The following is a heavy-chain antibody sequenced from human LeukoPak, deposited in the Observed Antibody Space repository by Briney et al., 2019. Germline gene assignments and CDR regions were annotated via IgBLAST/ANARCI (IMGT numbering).Heavy chain of an antibody. Sequence: SETLSLTCTVSGGSISSYYWSWIRQPPGKGLEWIGNIYYSGSTNYNASLKSRVTISIDTSKNQFSLKLSSVTAADTAVYYCARRGVVLPNFFDPWGQGTLVTVSS. CDR3: ARRGVVLPNFFDP. J-gene: IGHJ5*02. V-gene: IGHV4-59*08. CDR2: IYYSGST. CDR1: GGSISSYY. D-gene: IGHD2-15*01.